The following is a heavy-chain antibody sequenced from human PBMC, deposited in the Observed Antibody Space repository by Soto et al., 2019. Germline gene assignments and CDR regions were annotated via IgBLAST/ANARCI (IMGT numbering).Heavy chain of an antibody. CDR1: GFSFGTYA. J-gene: IGHJ4*02. D-gene: IGHD2-21*02. CDR3: ASRTSSGGWVGDNFDY. CDR2: TSYDGTTK. V-gene: IGHV3-30*03. Sequence: QVQLVESGGGVVQPGGSQRLSCVASGFSFGTYAMHWVRQAPGKGLEGVGVTSYDGTTKCYADSVKGRFTISRDNSLNTVDLQMDSLAAEVSAVYYCASRTSSGGWVGDNFDYWGQGNLVTVSS.